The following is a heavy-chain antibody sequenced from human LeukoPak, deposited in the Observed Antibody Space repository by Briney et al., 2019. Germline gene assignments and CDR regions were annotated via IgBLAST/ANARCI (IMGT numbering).Heavy chain of an antibody. CDR1: GYSFTSYW. CDR2: IYPGDCDT. Sequence: ESLKISCKGSGYSFTSYWIGWVRQMPGKGLEWMGMIYPGDCDTRYSPSFQGQVTISADKSISTAYLQWSSLKASDTAMYYCARHRTVDGGSWRAFDYWGQGTLVTVSS. CDR3: ARHRTVDGGSWRAFDY. D-gene: IGHD2-15*01. V-gene: IGHV5-51*01. J-gene: IGHJ4*02.